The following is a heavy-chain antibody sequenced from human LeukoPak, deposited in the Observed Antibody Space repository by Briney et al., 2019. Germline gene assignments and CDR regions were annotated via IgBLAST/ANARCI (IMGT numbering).Heavy chain of an antibody. D-gene: IGHD3-3*01. J-gene: IGHJ3*02. CDR1: GFTFSNYW. CDR3: ARDRDPYYDFWSDYPTGAFDI. Sequence: GGSLRLSCAASGFTFSNYWMSWVRQAPGKGLEWVANIKQDGSEKYYVDSVKGRFTISRDNAKNSLYLRMNSLRAEDTAVYYCARDRDPYYDFWSDYPTGAFDIWGQGTMVTVSS. CDR2: IKQDGSEK. V-gene: IGHV3-7*01.